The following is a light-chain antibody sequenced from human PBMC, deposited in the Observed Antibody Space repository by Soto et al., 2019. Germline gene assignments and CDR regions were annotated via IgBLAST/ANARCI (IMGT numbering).Light chain of an antibody. CDR1: QCFSSN. J-gene: IGKJ1*01. V-gene: IGKV3-15*01. CDR3: QQYNNWPP. CDR2: CAS. Sequence: EIVMTQSQATLSVSPGERATLSCRASQCFSSNLAWYQQKPGQAPRLLIYCASTRATGIPARFSGSWSGTEFTFTISSLQSEDFAVYYCQQYNNWPPFGQGTKV.